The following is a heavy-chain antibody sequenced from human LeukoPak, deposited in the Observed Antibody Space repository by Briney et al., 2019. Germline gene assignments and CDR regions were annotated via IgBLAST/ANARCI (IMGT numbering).Heavy chain of an antibody. CDR2: ISTNGGTT. Sequence: GGSLRLSCAASGFTFSNYAMHWVRQAPGKGLEYVSAISTNGGTTYYANSVKGRFTISRDNSKNTLYLQMGSLTTEDMAVYYCARGRGSSVKDYWGQGTLVTVSS. V-gene: IGHV3-64*01. CDR3: ARGRGSSVKDY. J-gene: IGHJ4*02. D-gene: IGHD2-15*01. CDR1: GFTFSNYA.